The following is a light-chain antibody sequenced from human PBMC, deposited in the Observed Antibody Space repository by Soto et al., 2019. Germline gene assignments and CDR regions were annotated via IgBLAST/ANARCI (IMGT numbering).Light chain of an antibody. J-gene: IGKJ1*01. V-gene: IGKV3-11*01. CDR1: QSIGSY. Sequence: IVLTQSPATLSLSPGERATLSCRASQSIGSYLAWYQQKPGQAPRLLIYEAYNRATGIPGRFSGSGSGTDFTLTISSLEPDDLAVYYCQQRSNWPPTWTFGQGTKVEI. CDR3: QQRSNWPPTWT. CDR2: EAY.